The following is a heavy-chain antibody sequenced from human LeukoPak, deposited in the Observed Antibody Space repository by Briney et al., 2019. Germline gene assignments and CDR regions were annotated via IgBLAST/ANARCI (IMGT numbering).Heavy chain of an antibody. CDR2: IYYSGST. V-gene: IGHV4-59*01. Sequence: PSETLSLTCTVSGGSISSYYWSWIRQPPGKGLEWIGYIYYSGSTNYNPSLKSRVTISVGTSKNQFSLKLSSVTAADTAVYYCARDAPDYGDYRFDLWGRGTLVTVSS. D-gene: IGHD4-17*01. CDR3: ARDAPDYGDYRFDL. CDR1: GGSISSYY. J-gene: IGHJ2*01.